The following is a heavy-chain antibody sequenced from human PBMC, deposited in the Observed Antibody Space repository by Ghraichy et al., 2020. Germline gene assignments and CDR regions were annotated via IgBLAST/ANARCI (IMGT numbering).Heavy chain of an antibody. CDR1: GFTVSSNY. Sequence: GESLKISCAASGFTVSSNYMSWVRQAPGKGLEWVSVFYSGGSTYYADSVKGRFTISRDNSKNTLYLQMNRLRAEDTAVYYCAREEGSGSYYLDAFDIWGQGTMVTVSS. CDR2: FYSGGST. V-gene: IGHV3-66*01. J-gene: IGHJ3*02. CDR3: AREEGSGSYYLDAFDI. D-gene: IGHD3-10*01.